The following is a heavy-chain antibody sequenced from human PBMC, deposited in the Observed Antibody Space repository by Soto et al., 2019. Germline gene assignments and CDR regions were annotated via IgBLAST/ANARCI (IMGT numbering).Heavy chain of an antibody. CDR3: ASPYCNNGVCYDAFDI. D-gene: IGHD2-8*01. CDR1: GGSISSYY. J-gene: IGHJ3*02. CDR2: IYTSGST. Sequence: PSETLSLTCTVSGGSISSYYWSWIRQPAGKGLEWIGRIYTSGSTNYNPSLKSRVTMSVDTSKNQFSLKLSSVTAADTAVYYCASPYCNNGVCYDAFDIWGQGTIVTV. V-gene: IGHV4-4*07.